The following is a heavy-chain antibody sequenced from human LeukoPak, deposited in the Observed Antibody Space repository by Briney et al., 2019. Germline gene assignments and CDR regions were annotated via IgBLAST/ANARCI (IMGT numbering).Heavy chain of an antibody. CDR2: INAGNGNT. V-gene: IGHV1-3*01. CDR1: GYTFTSYA. Sequence: ASVKVSCKASGYTFTSYAMHWVRQAPGQRLEWMGWINAGNGNTKYSQKFQGRVTITRDTSASTAYMELSSLRSEDTAVYYCARGMYSSSWGSGTSGYWGQGTLVTVSS. CDR3: ARGMYSSSWGSGTSGY. J-gene: IGHJ4*02. D-gene: IGHD6-13*01.